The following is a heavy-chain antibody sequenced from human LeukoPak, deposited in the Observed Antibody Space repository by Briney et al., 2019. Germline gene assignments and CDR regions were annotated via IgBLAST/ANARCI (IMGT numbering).Heavy chain of an antibody. D-gene: IGHD6-6*01. CDR2: FYSGGDT. CDR1: GFTFTNYV. V-gene: IGHV3-66*01. J-gene: IGHJ4*02. CDR3: ARDLSIAARPAFDY. Sequence: PGGSLRLSCAASGFTFTNYVMSWVRQAPGKGLEWVSVFYSGGDTYYANSVRGRFTISRDNSKNTLYLQMNSLRAEDTAVYYCARDLSIAARPAFDYWGQGTLVTVSS.